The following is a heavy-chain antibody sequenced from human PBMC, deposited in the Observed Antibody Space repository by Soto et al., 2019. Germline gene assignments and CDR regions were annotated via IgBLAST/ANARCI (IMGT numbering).Heavy chain of an antibody. J-gene: IGHJ4*02. CDR3: ARLPYSTSWSDFDY. CDR2: IYHSGNT. V-gene: IGHV4-4*02. Sequence: SETLSLTCAFSCGSIISNNWWSWVRQPPGKGLEWIGEIYHSGNTNYNPSLKGRVTMSVDKSKNQFSLKLTSVTAADTAVYYCARLPYSTSWSDFDYWGQGTLVTVSS. D-gene: IGHD6-13*01. CDR1: CGSIISNNW.